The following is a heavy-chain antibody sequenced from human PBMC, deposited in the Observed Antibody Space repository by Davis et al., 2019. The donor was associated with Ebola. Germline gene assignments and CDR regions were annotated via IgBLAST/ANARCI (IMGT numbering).Heavy chain of an antibody. CDR3: ARDRESVYFDY. CDR2: IFYIGST. CDR1: GGSISSGGYY. V-gene: IGHV4-31*03. J-gene: IGHJ4*02. D-gene: IGHD3-10*01. Sequence: PSETLSPTCTVSGGSISSGGYYWSWIRQHPGKGLEWIGYIFYIGSTYYNPSLKSRVIISIDTSKNQFSLKLSSVTAADTAVYYCARDRESVYFDYWGQGTLVTVSS.